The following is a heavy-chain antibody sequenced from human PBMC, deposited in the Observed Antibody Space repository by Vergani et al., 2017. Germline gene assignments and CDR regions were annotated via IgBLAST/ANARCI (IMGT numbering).Heavy chain of an antibody. V-gene: IGHV4-39*01. CDR3: ARHATVEWLVKLGWIDP. CDR1: GASIRSSNYY. J-gene: IGHJ5*02. D-gene: IGHD6-19*01. Sequence: QLQLQESGPGLVKPSATLSLTCSVSGASIRSSNYYWGWLRQPPGKGLEWIASLYYSGSTYYNPSLKSRVTISVDTSKNRFSLKLSSVTAADTAVYFCARHATVEWLVKLGWIDPWGQGILVTVSS. CDR2: LYYSGST.